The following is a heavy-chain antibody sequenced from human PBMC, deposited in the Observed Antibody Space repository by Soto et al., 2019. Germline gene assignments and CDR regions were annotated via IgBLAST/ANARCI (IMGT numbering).Heavy chain of an antibody. D-gene: IGHD6-13*01. CDR3: ARGYYTSWYWFDR. CDR1: GGSVSTGVHY. Sequence: QVQLQESGPGLMKPSETLSLTCTVSVSGGSVSTGVHYWSWIRQPPGKGLEWIGYIYYSGSTNYNPSLKSRVTISVDTAKNQFSLKLTSVTAADTAVYYCARGYYTSWYWFDRWGRGTLVTVSS. CDR2: IYYSGST. J-gene: IGHJ2*01. V-gene: IGHV4-61*08.